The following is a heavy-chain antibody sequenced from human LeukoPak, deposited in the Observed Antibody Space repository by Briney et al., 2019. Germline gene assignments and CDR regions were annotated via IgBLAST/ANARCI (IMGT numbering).Heavy chain of an antibody. CDR2: ISSTSSYI. CDR1: GFTFSTYS. D-gene: IGHD3-10*01. Sequence: GGSLRLSCAASGFTFSTYSMNWVRQAPGRGLEWVSSISSTSSYIYYADSVKGRFTISRDNAKNSLYLQMNSLRAEDTAVYYCARGFNEYYYGSGSRDAFDIWGQGTMVTVSS. CDR3: ARGFNEYYYGSGSRDAFDI. J-gene: IGHJ3*02. V-gene: IGHV3-21*01.